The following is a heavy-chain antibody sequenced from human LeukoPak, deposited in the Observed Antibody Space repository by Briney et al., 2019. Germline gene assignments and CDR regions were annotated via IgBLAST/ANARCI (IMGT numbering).Heavy chain of an antibody. J-gene: IGHJ1*01. CDR3: AREKSVTMVTPRYFQH. CDR2: INPNSGGT. V-gene: IGHV1-2*02. D-gene: IGHD5-18*01. CDR1: GYIFTGYY. Sequence: ASVTVSCKASGYIFTGYYMHWVRQAPGQGLEWMGWINPNSGGTNYAQKFQGRVTMTRDTSISTAYMELSRLRSDDTAVYYCAREKSVTMVTPRYFQHWGQGTLVTVSS.